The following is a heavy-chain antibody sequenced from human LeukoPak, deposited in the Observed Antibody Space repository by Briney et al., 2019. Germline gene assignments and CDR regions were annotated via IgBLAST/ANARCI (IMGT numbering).Heavy chain of an antibody. V-gene: IGHV5-51*01. J-gene: IGHJ4*02. Sequence: PGESLRISCKGSGYSFTSYWISWVRQKPGKGLEWMGIIWPGGSDTRYSPSFQGQVTISADKSITTAYLQWSSLKASDTAMYYCARPVTGVSPSGAIDFWGQGTQVTVSS. CDR2: IWPGGSDT. CDR1: GYSFTSYW. CDR3: ARPVTGVSPSGAIDF. D-gene: IGHD1-26*01.